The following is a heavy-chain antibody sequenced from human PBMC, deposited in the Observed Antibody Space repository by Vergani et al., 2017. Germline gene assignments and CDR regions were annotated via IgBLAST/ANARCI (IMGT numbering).Heavy chain of an antibody. CDR1: EFTFTNYG. J-gene: IGHJ4*02. D-gene: IGHD2-15*01. CDR2: TRYDGIVE. Sequence: VQLLESGGGLVQPGGSLRLTCAASEFTFTNYGMHWVRQAPGKGLEWVAFTRYDGIVEYYGDSVRGRFTISRDNSKNTLYLQMNRLRPEDTAVYYCATAGAAYCRGASCYDFFENWGQGTLVTVSS. CDR3: ATAGAAYCRGASCYDFFEN. V-gene: IGHV3-30*02.